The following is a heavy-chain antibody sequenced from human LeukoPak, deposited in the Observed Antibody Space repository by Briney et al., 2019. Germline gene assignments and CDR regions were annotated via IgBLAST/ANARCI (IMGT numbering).Heavy chain of an antibody. CDR1: GYTFTSYD. D-gene: IGHD4-23*01. CDR3: ARGGYGGNSIAYDAFDI. J-gene: IGHJ3*02. Sequence: ASVKVSCKASGYTFTSYDINWVRQATGQGLEWMGWMNPNSGNTGYAQKFQGRVTITRNTSISTAYMELSSLRSEDTAVYYCARGGYGGNSIAYDAFDIWGQGTMVTVSS. V-gene: IGHV1-8*03. CDR2: MNPNSGNT.